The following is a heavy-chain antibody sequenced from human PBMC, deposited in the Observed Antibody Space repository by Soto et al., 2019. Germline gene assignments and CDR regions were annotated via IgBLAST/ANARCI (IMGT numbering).Heavy chain of an antibody. J-gene: IGHJ5*02. V-gene: IGHV1-2*02. CDR2: INPNSGGT. CDR1: GYTFTGYY. CDR3: ARASSYYDSSGYYH. Sequence: ASVKVSCKASGYTFTGYYMHWVRQAPGQGLEWMGWINPNSGGTNYAQKFQGRVTMTRDTSIGTAYMELSRLRSDDTAVYYCARASSYYDSSGYYHWGQGTLVTVSS. D-gene: IGHD3-22*01.